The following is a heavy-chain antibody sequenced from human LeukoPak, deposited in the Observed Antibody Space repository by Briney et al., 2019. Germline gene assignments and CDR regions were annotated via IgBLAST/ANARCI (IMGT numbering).Heavy chain of an antibody. V-gene: IGHV4-39*01. CDR1: GVSISSSNSY. CDR2: IYYSGNT. J-gene: IGHJ4*02. Sequence: SETLSLTCTVSGVSISSSNSYWGWIRQPPGKGLEWIGSIYYSGNTYYNASLKSQFSISIDTSKNQFSLRLTSVTAADTAVYYCARQTGSGLFILPGGQGTLVTVSS. D-gene: IGHD3/OR15-3a*01. CDR3: ARQTGSGLFILP.